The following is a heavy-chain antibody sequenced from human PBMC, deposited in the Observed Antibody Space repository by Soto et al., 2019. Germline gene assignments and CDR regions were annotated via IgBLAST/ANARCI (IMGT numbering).Heavy chain of an antibody. CDR1: GGSFSGYY. D-gene: IGHD2-15*01. CDR3: ALLPGHCSGGSCYSGPPDAFDI. J-gene: IGHJ3*02. Sequence: QVQLQQWGAGLLKPSETLSLTCAVYGGSFSGYYWSWIRQPPGKGLEWIGEINHSGSTNYNPSLKSRVTISVDTSKNQFSLKLSSVTAADTAVYYCALLPGHCSGGSCYSGPPDAFDIWGQGTMVTVSS. CDR2: INHSGST. V-gene: IGHV4-34*01.